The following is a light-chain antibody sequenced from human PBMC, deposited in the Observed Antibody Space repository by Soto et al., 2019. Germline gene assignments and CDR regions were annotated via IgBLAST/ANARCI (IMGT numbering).Light chain of an antibody. CDR2: GNS. J-gene: IGLJ1*01. CDR1: SSNIGAGYD. V-gene: IGLV1-40*01. Sequence: QSVLTQPPSVSGAPGQRVTISCTGSSSNIGAGYDVHWYQQLPGTAPKLLIYGNSNRPSGVPDRFSGSKSGPSASLAITGLQAEDEADYYCQSYDSSLSGLDVFGTGTKLTVL. CDR3: QSYDSSLSGLDV.